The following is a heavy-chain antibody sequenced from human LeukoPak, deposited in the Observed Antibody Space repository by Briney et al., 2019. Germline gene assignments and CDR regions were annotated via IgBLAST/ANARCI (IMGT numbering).Heavy chain of an antibody. J-gene: IGHJ6*02. D-gene: IGHD3/OR15-3a*01. CDR1: GFTFSSYE. Sequence: GGSLRLSCAASGFTFSSYEMNWVRQAPGKGREWVSYISSSGSTIYYADSVKGRFSISRDNDKNSLYLQMNSLRAEDTAVYYCARVMDSGYYYYGMDVWGQGTTVTVSS. CDR2: ISSSGSTI. V-gene: IGHV3-48*03. CDR3: ARVMDSGYYYYGMDV.